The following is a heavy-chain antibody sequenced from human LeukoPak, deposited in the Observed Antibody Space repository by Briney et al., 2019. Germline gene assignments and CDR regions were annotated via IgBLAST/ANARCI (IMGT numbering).Heavy chain of an antibody. V-gene: IGHV3-23*01. Sequence: PGGSLRLSCAASEFTFNNYAMSWVRQAPGKGLEWVSAITGSGGDTYHADSVKGRFTISRDNSKNTLYLQMNSLRAEEMAVYYCAKGSRDSRPYYFDFWGQGTLVTVSS. CDR3: AKGSRDSRPYYFDF. D-gene: IGHD3-10*01. CDR1: EFTFNNYA. CDR2: ITGSGGDT. J-gene: IGHJ4*02.